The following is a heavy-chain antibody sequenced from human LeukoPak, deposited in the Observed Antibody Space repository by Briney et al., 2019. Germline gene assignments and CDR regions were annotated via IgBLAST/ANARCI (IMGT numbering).Heavy chain of an antibody. Sequence: ASVKVSCKASGYTFTGYYMYWVRQAPGQGLEWMGRINPNSGGTDYAQNFQGRVTMTRDTSMSTAYMELRRLRSDDTAVYYCARGYCSGGTCYLVENWFDPWGQGTLVTVSS. CDR1: GYTFTGYY. CDR3: ARGYCSGGTCYLVENWFDP. V-gene: IGHV1-2*06. D-gene: IGHD2-15*01. CDR2: INPNSGGT. J-gene: IGHJ5*02.